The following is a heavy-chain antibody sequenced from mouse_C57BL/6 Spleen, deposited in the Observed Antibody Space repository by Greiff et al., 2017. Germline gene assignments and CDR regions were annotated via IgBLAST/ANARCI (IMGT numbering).Heavy chain of an antibody. D-gene: IGHD1-1*01. CDR1: GFTFSSYA. CDR2: ISSGGDYI. CDR3: TREIYYYGSSYPWDY. V-gene: IGHV5-9-1*02. J-gene: IGHJ4*01. Sequence: EVKLVESGEGLVKPGGSLKLSCAASGFTFSSYAMSWVRQTPEKRLEWVAYISSGGDYIYYADTVKGRFTISRDNARNTLYLQMSSLKSEDTAMYYCTREIYYYGSSYPWDYWGQGTSVTVSS.